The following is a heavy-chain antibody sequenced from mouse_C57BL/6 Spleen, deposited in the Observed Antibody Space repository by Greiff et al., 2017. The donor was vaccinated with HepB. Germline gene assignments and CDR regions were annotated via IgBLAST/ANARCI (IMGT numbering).Heavy chain of an antibody. CDR1: GYTFTDYE. CDR2: IDPETGGT. V-gene: IGHV1-15*01. Sequence: VKLMESGAELVRPGASVTLSCKASGYTFTDYEMHWVKQTPVHGLEWIGAIDPETGGTAYNQKFKGKAILTADKSSSTAYMELRSLTSEDSAVYYCTRGKGYDGYYWGQGTTLTVSS. J-gene: IGHJ2*01. CDR3: TRGKGYDGYY. D-gene: IGHD2-3*01.